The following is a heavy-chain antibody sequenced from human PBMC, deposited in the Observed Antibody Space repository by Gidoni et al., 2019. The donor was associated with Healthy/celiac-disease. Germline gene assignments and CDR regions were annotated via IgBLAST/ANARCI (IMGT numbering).Heavy chain of an antibody. V-gene: IGHV3-9*01. Sequence: EVQLVDSGGGLVQPGRYLRLSCAASAFTFVVYSMTRVRQAPGKGLGWVSGISWNSGSIGYADSVKGRFTISRDNAKNSLYLQMNSLRAEDTALYYCAKDSYYYDSSGYYYPGAFDIWGQGTMVTVSS. J-gene: IGHJ3*02. CDR1: AFTFVVYS. CDR2: ISWNSGSI. D-gene: IGHD3-22*01. CDR3: AKDSYYYDSSGYYYPGAFDI.